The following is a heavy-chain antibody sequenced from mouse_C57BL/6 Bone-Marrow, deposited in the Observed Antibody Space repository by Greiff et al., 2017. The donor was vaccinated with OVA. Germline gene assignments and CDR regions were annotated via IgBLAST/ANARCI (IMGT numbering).Heavy chain of an antibody. CDR2: ISDGGSYT. D-gene: IGHD1-3*01. V-gene: IGHV5-4*01. CDR3: ARDRTKFAY. J-gene: IGHJ3*01. Sequence: EVQLVESGGGLVKPGGSLKLSCAASGFTFSSYAMSWVRQTPEKRLEWVATISDGGSYTYYPDNVKGRFTISRDNAKNNLYLQMSHLKSEDTAMYYCARDRTKFAYWGQGTLVTVSA. CDR1: GFTFSSYA.